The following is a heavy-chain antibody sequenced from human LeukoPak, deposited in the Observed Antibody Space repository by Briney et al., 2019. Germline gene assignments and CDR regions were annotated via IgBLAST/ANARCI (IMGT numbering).Heavy chain of an antibody. Sequence: PSETLSLTCTVPGGSISSYYWSWIRQPPGKGLEWIGYIYYSGSTNYNPSLKSRVTISVDTSKNQFSLKLSSVTAADTAVYYCARRNGDYPNWFDPWGQGTLVTVSS. V-gene: IGHV4-59*01. CDR3: ARRNGDYPNWFDP. CDR1: GGSISSYY. CDR2: IYYSGST. J-gene: IGHJ5*02. D-gene: IGHD4-17*01.